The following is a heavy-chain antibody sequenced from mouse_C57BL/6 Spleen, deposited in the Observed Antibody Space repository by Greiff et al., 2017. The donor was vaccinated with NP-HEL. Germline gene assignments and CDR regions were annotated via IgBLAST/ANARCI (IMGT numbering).Heavy chain of an antibody. CDR2: ISSGSSTI. Sequence: EVKLMESGGGLVKPGGSLKLSCAASGFTFSDYGMHWVRQAPEKGLEWVAYISSGSSTIYYADTVKGRFTISRDNAKNTLFLQMTSRRSEDTAMYYCASNYYGSSYVGYWGQGTTLTVSS. J-gene: IGHJ2*01. V-gene: IGHV5-17*01. CDR3: ASNYYGSSYVGY. D-gene: IGHD1-1*01. CDR1: GFTFSDYG.